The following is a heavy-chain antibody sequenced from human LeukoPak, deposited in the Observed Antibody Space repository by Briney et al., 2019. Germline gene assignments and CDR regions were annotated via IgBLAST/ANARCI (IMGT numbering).Heavy chain of an antibody. V-gene: IGHV3-23*01. Sequence: GGSLRLSCTGSGFTFGDFALGWVRQAPGKGLEWVSAISGSGGSTYYADSVKGRFTISRDNSKNTLFLQMNSLRAEDTAVYYCAKGGYKYDSSGHNYFDIWGQGTMVTVSS. J-gene: IGHJ3*02. D-gene: IGHD3-22*01. CDR2: ISGSGGST. CDR3: AKGGYKYDSSGHNYFDI. CDR1: GFTFGDFA.